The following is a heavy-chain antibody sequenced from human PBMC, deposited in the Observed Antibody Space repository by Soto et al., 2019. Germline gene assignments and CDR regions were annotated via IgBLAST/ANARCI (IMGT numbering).Heavy chain of an antibody. CDR1: GYTFASYA. J-gene: IGHJ4*02. Sequence: QVQLVQSGAEVKKPGASVKVSCKASGYTFASYAISWMRQAPGQGLEWMGWISAYNGNTNYAQKRQGRVTMTPDTSSSTAYMELRSLRSDDTGVYYCARDPPPQEYWGQGTLVTVSS. V-gene: IGHV1-18*01. CDR3: ARDPPPQEY. CDR2: ISAYNGNT.